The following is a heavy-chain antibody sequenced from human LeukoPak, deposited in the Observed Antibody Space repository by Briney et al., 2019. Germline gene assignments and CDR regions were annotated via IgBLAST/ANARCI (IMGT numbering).Heavy chain of an antibody. CDR3: ARGLLRRRGGSCQIDY. V-gene: IGHV3-30*04. CDR2: MSYDGSNK. CDR1: GFTFSSYA. Sequence: GRSLRLSCAASGFTFSSYAMHWIRQAPGKWLEWVAVMSYDGSNKYYADSVKGRFTISRDNSKNTLYLQMNSLRAEDTAVYYCARGLLRRRGGSCQIDYWGQGTLVPVSS. J-gene: IGHJ4*02. D-gene: IGHD2-15*01.